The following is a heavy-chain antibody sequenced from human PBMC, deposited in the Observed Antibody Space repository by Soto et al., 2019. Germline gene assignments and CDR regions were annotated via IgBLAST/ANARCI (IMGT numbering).Heavy chain of an antibody. CDR2: IIPASATE. Sequence: QVHLVQSGAEVKKPGSSVNISCKASGGSFSTYGINWVRKSPGQGLEWRGGIIPASATENYAQKFQGRATITADKSTNIAPMQMSSLRSEDPAVYYCATAVTAGIYYNSGMDVWGQGTTVTVSS. D-gene: IGHD6-13*01. J-gene: IGHJ6*02. V-gene: IGHV1-69*14. CDR1: GGSFSTYG. CDR3: ATAVTAGIYYNSGMDV.